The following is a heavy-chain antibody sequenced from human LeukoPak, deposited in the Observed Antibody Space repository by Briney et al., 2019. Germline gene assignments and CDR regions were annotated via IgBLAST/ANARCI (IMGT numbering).Heavy chain of an antibody. J-gene: IGHJ4*02. CDR1: GGSFSGYY. D-gene: IGHD6-19*01. CDR2: INHSGST. V-gene: IGHV4-34*01. CDR3: ARGWGSGWYYY. Sequence: SETLSLTCAVYGGSFSGYYRSWIRQPPGKGLEWIGEINHSGSTNYNPSLKSRVTISVDTSKNQFSLKLSSVTAADTAVYYCARGWGSGWYYYWGQGTLVTVSS.